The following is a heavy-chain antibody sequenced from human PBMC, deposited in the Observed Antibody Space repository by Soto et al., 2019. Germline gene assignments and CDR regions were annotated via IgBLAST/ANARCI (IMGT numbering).Heavy chain of an antibody. CDR2: ISAYDGYT. D-gene: IGHD3-9*01. Sequence: QVQLVQSGAEVKKPGASVKVSCKASGHTFTSYGINWVRQAPGQGLEWLGWISAYDGYTTYAQILQGRVFMTTDTSTKTAYMELRSLRSDDTATYFCARGGYYDTSGSRNYHYYGMNVWGQGTTVTVSS. J-gene: IGHJ6*02. CDR3: ARGGYYDTSGSRNYHYYGMNV. CDR1: GHTFTSYG. V-gene: IGHV1-18*01.